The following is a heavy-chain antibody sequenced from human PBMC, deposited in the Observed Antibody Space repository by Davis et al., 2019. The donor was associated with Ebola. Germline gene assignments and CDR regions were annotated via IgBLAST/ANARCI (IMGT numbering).Heavy chain of an antibody. Sequence: ASVKVSCKASGYTFTSYGISWVRQAPGQGLEWMGWISAYNGNTNYAQKLQGRVTMTTDTSTSTAYMELRSLRSDDTAVYYCARAGRRYSSGWYLDYWGQGTLVTVSS. CDR3: ARAGRRYSSGWYLDY. V-gene: IGHV1-18*01. CDR1: GYTFTSYG. J-gene: IGHJ4*02. D-gene: IGHD6-19*01. CDR2: ISAYNGNT.